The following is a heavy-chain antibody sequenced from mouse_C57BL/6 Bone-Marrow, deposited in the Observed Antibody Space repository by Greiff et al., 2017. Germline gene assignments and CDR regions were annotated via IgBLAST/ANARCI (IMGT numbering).Heavy chain of an antibody. CDR1: GYTFTSYW. V-gene: IGHV1-50*01. CDR3: ARCLVITTVFYWYFDV. CDR2: IDPSDSYT. D-gene: IGHD1-1*01. Sequence: VQLQQPGAELVKPGASVKLSCKASGYTFTSYWMQWVKQRPGQGLEWIGEIDPSDSYTNYNQKFKGKATLTVDTSSSTAYMQISSLTSEDSAVYDCARCLVITTVFYWYFDVWGTGTTVTVSS. J-gene: IGHJ1*03.